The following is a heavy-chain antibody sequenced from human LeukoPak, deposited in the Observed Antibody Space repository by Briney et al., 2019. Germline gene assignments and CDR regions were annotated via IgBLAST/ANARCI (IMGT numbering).Heavy chain of an antibody. CDR1: GFTFSSYG. CDR2: ISYDGSNK. V-gene: IGHV3-30*03. Sequence: GGSLRLSCAASGFTFSSYGMHWVRQAPGKGLEWVAVISYDGSNKYYADSVKGRFTISRDNSKNTLYLQMNTLRAEDTAVYSCARGADGVSSNSRGWFDPWGQGTLVTVSS. CDR3: ARGADGVSSNSRGWFDP. D-gene: IGHD2-15*01. J-gene: IGHJ5*02.